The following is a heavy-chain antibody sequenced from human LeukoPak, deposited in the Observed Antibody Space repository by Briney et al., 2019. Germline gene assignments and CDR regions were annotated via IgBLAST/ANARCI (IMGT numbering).Heavy chain of an antibody. CDR1: GFTFSDYY. Sequence: PGGSLRLSCAASGFTFSDYYMSWIRQAPGKGLEWVSAISGSGGSTYYADSVKGRFTISRDNSKNTLYLQMNSLRAEDTAVYYCAKDITIFGVVIYYYYGMDVWGQGTTVTVSS. J-gene: IGHJ6*02. CDR3: AKDITIFGVVIYYYYGMDV. D-gene: IGHD3-3*01. CDR2: ISGSGGST. V-gene: IGHV3-23*01.